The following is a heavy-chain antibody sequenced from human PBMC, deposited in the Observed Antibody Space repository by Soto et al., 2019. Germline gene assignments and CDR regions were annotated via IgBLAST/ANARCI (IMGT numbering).Heavy chain of an antibody. J-gene: IGHJ3*02. CDR1: GGSISSSSYY. D-gene: IGHD6-19*01. V-gene: IGHV4-39*01. Sequence: PSETLSLTCTVSGGSISSSSYYWGWIRHPPGKGLEWIGSIYYSGSTYYNPSLKSRVTISVDTSKNQFSLKLSSVTAADTAVYYCARTGYSSGWYGSGAFDIWGQGTMVT. CDR2: IYYSGST. CDR3: ARTGYSSGWYGSGAFDI.